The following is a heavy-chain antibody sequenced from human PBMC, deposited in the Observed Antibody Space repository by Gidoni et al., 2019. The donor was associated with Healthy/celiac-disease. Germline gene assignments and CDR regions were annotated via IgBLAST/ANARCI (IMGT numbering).Heavy chain of an antibody. CDR2: ISGSGGST. D-gene: IGHD6-6*01. CDR1: GFTFSSYA. CDR3: AARGSSVRWYFDL. J-gene: IGHJ2*01. V-gene: IGHV3-23*01. Sequence: EVQLLESGGGFFHPWGSLRLSCAASGFTFSSYAMSWVRQAPGTGLEWVSAISGSGGSTYYADSVKGRFTISRDNSKNTLYLQMNSLRDEDTAVYYCAARGSSVRWYFDLWGRGTLVTVSS.